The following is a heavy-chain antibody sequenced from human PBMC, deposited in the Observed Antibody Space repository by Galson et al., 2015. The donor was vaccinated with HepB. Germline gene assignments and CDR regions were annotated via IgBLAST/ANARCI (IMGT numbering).Heavy chain of an antibody. CDR1: GFTFSSYA. CDR3: VKDSVRGYYGSGSYYNGNYFDY. Sequence: SLRLSCAASGFTFSSYAMHWVRQAPGKGLEYVSAISSNGGSTYYADSVKGRFTISRDNSKNTLYLQMSSLRAEDTAVYYCVKDSVRGYYGSGSYYNGNYFDYWGQGTLVTVSS. V-gene: IGHV3-64D*06. J-gene: IGHJ4*02. CDR2: ISSNGGST. D-gene: IGHD3-10*01.